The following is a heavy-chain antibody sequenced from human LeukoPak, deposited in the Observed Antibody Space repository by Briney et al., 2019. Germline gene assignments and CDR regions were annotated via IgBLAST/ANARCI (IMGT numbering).Heavy chain of an antibody. CDR1: GFTFSSYS. D-gene: IGHD3-22*01. J-gene: IGHJ4*02. Sequence: GGSLRLSCAASGFTFSSYSMNWVRQAPGKGLEWVSSISSSSSHIYYADSVKGRFTISRDNAKNSLYLQMNSLRAEDTAVYYCARDLDSSGPPFDYWGQGTLVTVSS. CDR2: ISSSSSHI. CDR3: ARDLDSSGPPFDY. V-gene: IGHV3-21*01.